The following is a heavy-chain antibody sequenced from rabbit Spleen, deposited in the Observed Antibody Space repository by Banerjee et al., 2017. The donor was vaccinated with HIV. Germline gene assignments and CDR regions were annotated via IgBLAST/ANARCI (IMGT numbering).Heavy chain of an antibody. D-gene: IGHD8-1*01. CDR2: IYPAKGST. CDR3: ARDPVIAGSAYYDL. Sequence: QLTETGGGLVQPGGSLTLSCKASGIDFTNYYITWVRQAPGKGLEWIGIIYPAKGSTDYASWVNGRFTISSDNAQSTVDLKMTSLTAADTATYFCARDPVIAGSAYYDLWGQGTLVTVS. J-gene: IGHJ3*01. CDR1: GIDFTNYY. V-gene: IGHV1S7*01.